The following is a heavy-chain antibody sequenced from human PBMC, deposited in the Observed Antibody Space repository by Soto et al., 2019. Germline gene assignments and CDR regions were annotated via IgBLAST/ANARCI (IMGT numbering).Heavy chain of an antibody. J-gene: IGHJ4*02. CDR2: ISYDGSNK. CDR3: AKASEVVLWFGEVDY. Sequence: GGSLSLSCAASGFPFSSYGMHWVRQAPGKGLEWVAVISYDGSNKYYADPVKGRFTISRDNSKHTLYLQMNSLRAEDTAVYYCAKASEVVLWFGEVDYWGQGTLVTVSS. V-gene: IGHV3-30*18. D-gene: IGHD3-10*01. CDR1: GFPFSSYG.